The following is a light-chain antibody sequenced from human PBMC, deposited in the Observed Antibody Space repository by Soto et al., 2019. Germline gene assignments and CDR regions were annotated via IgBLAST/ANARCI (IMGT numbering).Light chain of an antibody. CDR3: AAWDDSLNGLV. CDR2: NNN. V-gene: IGLV1-44*01. J-gene: IGLJ1*01. CDR1: SSNIGPNA. Sequence: QSVLTQPPSASLTPGQKVTISCSGSSSNIGPNAVNWYQQLPGTAPKLLLYNNNQRPSGVSDRFSGSKSGTSASLAISGLQSDDEADYHCAAWDDSLNGLVFGTGTKVTVL.